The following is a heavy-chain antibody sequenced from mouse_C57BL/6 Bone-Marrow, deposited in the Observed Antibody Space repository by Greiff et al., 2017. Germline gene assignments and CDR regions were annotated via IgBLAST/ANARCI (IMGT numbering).Heavy chain of an antibody. J-gene: IGHJ3*01. CDR3: ARGEYYGSAWFAY. D-gene: IGHD1-1*01. CDR1: GFTFSDYY. CDR2: INSDGSST. Sequence: EVQRVESEGGLVQPGSSMKLSCTASGFTFSDYYMDWVRQVPEKGLEWVANINSDGSSTYYLDSLKSRFIFSRDNAKNTLYMQMSSLQSEDSATYYGARGEYYGSAWFAYWGQGTLVTVSA. V-gene: IGHV5-16*01.